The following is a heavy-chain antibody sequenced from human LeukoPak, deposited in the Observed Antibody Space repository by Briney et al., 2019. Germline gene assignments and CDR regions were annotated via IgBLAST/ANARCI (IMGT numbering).Heavy chain of an antibody. J-gene: IGHJ4*02. D-gene: IGHD1-20*01. CDR2: IIPILGIA. CDR1: GYTFTGYY. Sequence: SVKVSCKASGYTFTGYYMHWVRQAPGQGLEWRGRIIPILGIANYAQKFQGRVTITADKSTSTAYMELSSLRSEDTAVYYCARNFNWNGGFFDYWGQGTLVTVSS. CDR3: ARNFNWNGGFFDY. V-gene: IGHV1-69*02.